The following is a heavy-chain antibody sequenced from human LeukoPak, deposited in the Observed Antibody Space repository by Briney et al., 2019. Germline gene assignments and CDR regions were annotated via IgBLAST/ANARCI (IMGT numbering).Heavy chain of an antibody. D-gene: IGHD3-3*02. CDR1: GFTFSSHC. Sequence: LRLSCVASGFTFSSHCIHWVRQPPRKGLEWIGEINHSGSTNYNPSLKSRVTISVDTSKNQFSLKLSSVTAADTAVYYCARGYPHFWGGYYTYNWFDPWGQGTLVTVSS. CDR3: ARGYPHFWGGYYTYNWFDP. CDR2: INHSGST. V-gene: IGHV4-34*01. J-gene: IGHJ5*02.